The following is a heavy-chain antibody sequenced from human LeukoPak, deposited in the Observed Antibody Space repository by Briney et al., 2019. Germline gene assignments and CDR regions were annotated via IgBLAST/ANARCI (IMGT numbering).Heavy chain of an antibody. CDR1: GGSISSSSYY. CDR2: IYYSGST. V-gene: IGHV4-39*01. J-gene: IGHJ4*02. D-gene: IGHD1-1*01. Sequence: PSETLSLPCTVSGGSISSSSYYWGWIRQPPGKGLEWIGSIYYSGSTYYNPSLKSRVTISVDTSKNQFSLKLSSVTAADTAVYYCARWKGTADFDYWGQGTLVTVSS. CDR3: ARWKGTADFDY.